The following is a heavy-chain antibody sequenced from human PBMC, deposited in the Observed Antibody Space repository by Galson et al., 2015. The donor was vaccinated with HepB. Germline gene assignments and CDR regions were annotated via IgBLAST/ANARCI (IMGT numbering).Heavy chain of an antibody. CDR1: GYTFSTYS. V-gene: IGHV1-18*01. D-gene: IGHD2-15*01. CDR2: INADNGYT. Sequence: SVKVSCKASGYTFSTYSITWVRQAPGQGLEWMGWINADNGYTDYAQKVQGRVTMTTDASTSTAYMELRRLRSDDTAVYYCARGAVVGVVGAKQNNWFDPWGQGTPVPFPP. CDR3: ARGAVVGVVGAKQNNWFDP. J-gene: IGHJ5*02.